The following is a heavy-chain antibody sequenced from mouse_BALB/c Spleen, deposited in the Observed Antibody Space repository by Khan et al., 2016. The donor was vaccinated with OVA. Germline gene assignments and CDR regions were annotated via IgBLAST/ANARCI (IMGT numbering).Heavy chain of an antibody. D-gene: IGHD1-1*01. Sequence: VQLQQSGPGLVKPSQSLSLTCTVTGYSITSDYAWNWIRQFPGNKLEWMGFISYSGNTNYNPSLKSRISITRDTSKNQFFLRLNSVTTEDTARYYCARVYGGDFDYWGQGTTLTVSS. CDR2: ISYSGNT. CDR1: GYSITSDYA. V-gene: IGHV3-2*02. J-gene: IGHJ2*01. CDR3: ARVYGGDFDY.